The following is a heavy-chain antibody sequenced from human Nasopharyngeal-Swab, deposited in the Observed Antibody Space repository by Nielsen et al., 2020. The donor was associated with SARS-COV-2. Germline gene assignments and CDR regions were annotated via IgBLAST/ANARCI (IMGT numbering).Heavy chain of an antibody. Sequence: SLKISCAASGFTFDDYAMHWVRQAPGKGLEWASGISWNSGSIGYADSVKGRFTISRDNAKNSLYLQMNSLRAEDTALYYCAKEDMAFSAFDIWGQGTMVTVSS. V-gene: IGHV3-9*01. J-gene: IGHJ3*02. CDR1: GFTFDDYA. CDR2: ISWNSGSI. CDR3: AKEDMAFSAFDI. D-gene: IGHD5-24*01.